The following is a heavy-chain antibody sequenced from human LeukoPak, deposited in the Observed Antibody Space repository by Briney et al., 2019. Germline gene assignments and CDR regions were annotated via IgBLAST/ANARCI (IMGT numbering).Heavy chain of an antibody. CDR3: AKDSGSSGWYYFDY. CDR2: ISWNSGSI. Sequence: GGSLRLSCAASGFTFDDYAMHWVRQAPGKGLEWVSGISWNSGSIGYADSVKGRFTSSRDNAKNSLYLQMNSLRAEDMALYYCAKDSGSSGWYYFDYWGQGTLVTVSS. V-gene: IGHV3-9*03. J-gene: IGHJ4*02. CDR1: GFTFDDYA. D-gene: IGHD6-19*01.